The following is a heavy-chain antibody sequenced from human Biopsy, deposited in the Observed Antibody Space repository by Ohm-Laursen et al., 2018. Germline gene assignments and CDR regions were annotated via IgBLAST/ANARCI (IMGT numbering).Heavy chain of an antibody. CDR2: IFYGGIT. J-gene: IGHJ5*02. CDR1: GGSISSRNHY. V-gene: IGHV4-39*01. Sequence: SDTLSLTCRVSGGSISSRNHYWGWIRHPPGKGLEWIGSIFYGGITYYNPSLKSRVTISVDTSKNQFSLNLSSVTGADTAVYYCARHPTGFWFDPWGQGTLVTVSS. CDR3: ARHPTGFWFDP.